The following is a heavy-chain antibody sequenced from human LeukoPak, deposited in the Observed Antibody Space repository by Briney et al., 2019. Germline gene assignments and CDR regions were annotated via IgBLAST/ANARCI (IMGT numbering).Heavy chain of an antibody. D-gene: IGHD6-6*01. V-gene: IGHV4-34*01. Sequence: SATLPLTCAASGGSFSGYYWSRIRQPPGKGLEWSGEINHSGSTNYNLSLKSRVTISVDTSKNQFSLKLSSVTAADTAVYYCARGPGYRRIAARYWFDPWGQGTLVTVSS. CDR3: ARGPGYRRIAARYWFDP. CDR1: GGSFSGYY. CDR2: INHSGST. J-gene: IGHJ5*02.